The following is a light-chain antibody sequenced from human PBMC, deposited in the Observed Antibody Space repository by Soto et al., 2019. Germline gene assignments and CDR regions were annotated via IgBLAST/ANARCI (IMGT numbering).Light chain of an antibody. J-gene: IGLJ1*01. Sequence: SVLTQPASVSGSPGQSIAISCTGTSSDVGGYNYVSWYQQHPDKAPKLILYDVTNRPSGVSNRFSGSKSGNTASLTISGLQAEYEADYYCSSYTTITTYVFGTGTKVTVL. CDR3: SSYTTITTYV. CDR1: SSDVGGYNY. CDR2: DVT. V-gene: IGLV2-14*01.